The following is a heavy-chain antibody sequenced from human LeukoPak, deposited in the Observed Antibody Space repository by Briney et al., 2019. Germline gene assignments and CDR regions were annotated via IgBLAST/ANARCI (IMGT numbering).Heavy chain of an antibody. CDR1: GFTVSSNY. D-gene: IGHD6-6*01. V-gene: IGHV3-53*05. Sequence: GGSLRLSCAASGFTVSSNYMNWVRQAPGKGLEWVSVIYSGGSTYYGDSVKGRFTISRDNSKNTLYLQMNSLKPEDTAVYYCATCSRPLRVCTGDVDYWGQGTLVTVSS. J-gene: IGHJ4*02. CDR3: ATCSRPLRVCTGDVDY. CDR2: IYSGGST.